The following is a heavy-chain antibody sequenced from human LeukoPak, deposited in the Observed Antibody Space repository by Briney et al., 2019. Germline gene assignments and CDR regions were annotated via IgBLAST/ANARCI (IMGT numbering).Heavy chain of an antibody. J-gene: IGHJ6*03. D-gene: IGHD3-10*02. V-gene: IGHV3-21*04. CDR2: ISSSSYFI. CDR1: GFTFSTYT. CDR3: AKCFKPDYYYYMDV. Sequence: GGSLRLSCAASGFTFSTYTMNWVRQAPGKGLEWVSSISSSSYFIYYADSVRGRFTISRDNAKNSLYLQMNSLRDEDTAVYYCAKCFKPDYYYYMDVWGKGTTVTVSS.